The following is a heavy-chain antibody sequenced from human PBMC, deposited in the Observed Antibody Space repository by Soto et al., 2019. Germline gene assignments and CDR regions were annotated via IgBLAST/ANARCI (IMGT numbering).Heavy chain of an antibody. CDR1: AFTFSTYG. J-gene: IGHJ4*02. V-gene: IGHV3-30*18. D-gene: IGHD1-26*01. CDR2: ISYDGSEK. Sequence: QVQLVESGGGVVQPGRSLRLSCAASAFTFSTYGMHWVRQAPGKGLEWVARISYDGSEKVYADSVKGRFTISRDNSKDTLYLQMNSLRAEDTAVFYCAKEEHRVSAFDCWGQGTLVIVSS. CDR3: AKEEHRVSAFDC.